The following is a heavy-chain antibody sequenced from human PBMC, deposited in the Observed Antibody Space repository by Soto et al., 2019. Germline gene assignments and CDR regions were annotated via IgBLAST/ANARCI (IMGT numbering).Heavy chain of an antibody. CDR1: GASISSGGDS. Sequence: SETLSLTCSVSGASISSGGDSWSWIRQHPGKGLEWIGYINCVGSTYHNPSLKSRLTISVDTSKNQFSLKVRSVTAADTAVYYCARFPRSYGRFFMVDCWGQGTLVTVSS. J-gene: IGHJ4*02. D-gene: IGHD3-16*01. CDR2: INCVGST. V-gene: IGHV4-31*03. CDR3: ARFPRSYGRFFMVDC.